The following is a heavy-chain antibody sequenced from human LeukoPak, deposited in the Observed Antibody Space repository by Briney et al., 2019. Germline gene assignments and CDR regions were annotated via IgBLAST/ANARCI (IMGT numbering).Heavy chain of an antibody. CDR3: ARARILRYSSSWRPFYYYYGMDV. CDR2: INHSGST. D-gene: IGHD6-13*01. J-gene: IGHJ6*02. Sequence: PSETLSLTCAVYGGSFSGYYWSWIRQPPGKGLEWIGEINHSGSTNYNPSLKSRVTISVDTSKNQFSLKLSSVTAADTAVYYCARARILRYSSSWRPFYYYYGMDVWGQGTTVTVSS. V-gene: IGHV4-34*01. CDR1: GGSFSGYY.